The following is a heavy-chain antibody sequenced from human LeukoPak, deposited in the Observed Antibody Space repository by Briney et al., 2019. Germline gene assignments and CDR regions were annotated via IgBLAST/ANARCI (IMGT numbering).Heavy chain of an antibody. CDR3: AKYGRSGYSSGMDV. D-gene: IGHD2-15*01. J-gene: IGHJ6*02. Sequence: QAGGSPRLSCAASGFTFNKHGMHWVRQAPGKGLEWVALIWYDGSNKKYADSVKGRFTISRDNSKNTLYLQMNSLRAEDTAVYYCAKYGRSGYSSGMDVWGQGTTVTVSS. V-gene: IGHV3-33*06. CDR2: IWYDGSNK. CDR1: GFTFNKHG.